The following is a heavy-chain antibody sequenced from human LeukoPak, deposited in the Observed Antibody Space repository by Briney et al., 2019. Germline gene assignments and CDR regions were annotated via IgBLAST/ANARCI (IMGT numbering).Heavy chain of an antibody. CDR1: GYSFTSYW. CDR2: IDPSDSYT. D-gene: IGHD6-19*01. Sequence: GESLKISCKGSGYSFTSYWISWVSQMPGKGLEWMGRIDPSDSYTNYSPSFQGHVTISADKSISTAYLQWSSLKASDTAMYYCARVVYSSGWYGSYYYYYGMDVWGQGTTVTVSS. V-gene: IGHV5-10-1*01. J-gene: IGHJ6*02. CDR3: ARVVYSSGWYGSYYYYYGMDV.